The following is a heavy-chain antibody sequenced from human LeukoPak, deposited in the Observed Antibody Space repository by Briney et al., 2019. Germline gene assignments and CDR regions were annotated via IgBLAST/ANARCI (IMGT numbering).Heavy chain of an antibody. V-gene: IGHV4-39*07. D-gene: IGHD6-19*01. J-gene: IGHJ4*02. CDR3: ARGRIAVAGEFDY. CDR2: IYYSGST. Sequence: PSETLSLTCTVSGGSISSTNYYWGWIRQPPGKGLEWIGSIYYSGSTYYNPSLKSRVTISVDTSKNHFSLKLSSVTAADTAVYYCARGRIAVAGEFDYWGQGTLVTVSS. CDR1: GGSISSTNYY.